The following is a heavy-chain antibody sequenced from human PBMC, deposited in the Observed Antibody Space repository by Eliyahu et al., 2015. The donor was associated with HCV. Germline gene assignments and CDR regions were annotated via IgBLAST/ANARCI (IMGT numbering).Heavy chain of an antibody. J-gene: IGHJ4*02. D-gene: IGHD6-13*01. CDR2: ISLYNGDT. CDR3: ARDLRPNWITAAGIDY. V-gene: IGHV1-18*01. CDR1: GYXFTSYG. Sequence: QVQLVQSGAEVRKPGAPVKVSCKASGYXFTSYGISWLRQAPGQGLEWLGWISLYNGDTRYAQNVQTRLTMTTDTSTNTAYMELRSLKSDDTAVYFCARDLRPNWITAAGIDYWGQGTLVTVSS.